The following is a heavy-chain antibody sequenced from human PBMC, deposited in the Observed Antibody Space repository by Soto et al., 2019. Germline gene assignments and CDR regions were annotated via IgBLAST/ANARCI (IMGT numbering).Heavy chain of an antibody. CDR1: GFTFSSYA. D-gene: IGHD3-22*01. V-gene: IGHV3-23*01. CDR2: ISGSGGST. CDR3: AKPRRPYYYDSSGYYLDPYYYGMDV. Sequence: GGSLRLSCAASGFTFSSYAMSWVRQAPGKGLEWVSAISGSGGSTYYADSVKGRFTISRDNSKNTLYLQMNSLRAEDTAVYYCAKPRRPYYYDSSGYYLDPYYYGMDVWGQGTTVTVSS. J-gene: IGHJ6*02.